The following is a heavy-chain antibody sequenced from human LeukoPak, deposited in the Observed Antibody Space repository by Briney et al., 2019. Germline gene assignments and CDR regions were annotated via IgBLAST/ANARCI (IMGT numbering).Heavy chain of an antibody. J-gene: IGHJ4*02. D-gene: IGHD6-13*01. CDR3: ARGTAAAPLDY. CDR1: GFTFSSYG. Sequence: QPGGSLRLSCAASGFTFSSYGMHWVRQAPGRGLEWVAVISYDGSNKYYADSVKGRFTISRDNSKNTLYLQMNSLRAEDTAVYYCARGTAAAPLDYWGQGTLVTVSS. CDR2: ISYDGSNK. V-gene: IGHV3-30*03.